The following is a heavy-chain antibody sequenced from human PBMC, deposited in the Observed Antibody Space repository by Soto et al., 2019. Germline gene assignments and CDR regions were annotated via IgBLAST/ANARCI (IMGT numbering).Heavy chain of an antibody. J-gene: IGHJ3*02. D-gene: IGHD2-15*01. V-gene: IGHV5-10-1*01. CDR3: ARQDCSGGSCYHRLAFDI. Sequence: LKISCKGSGYSFTSYWISWVRQMPGKGLEWMGRIDPSDSYTNYSPSFQGHVTISADKSISTAYLQWSSLKASDTAMYYCARQDCSGGSCYHRLAFDIWGQGTMVTVSS. CDR1: GYSFTSYW. CDR2: IDPSDSYT.